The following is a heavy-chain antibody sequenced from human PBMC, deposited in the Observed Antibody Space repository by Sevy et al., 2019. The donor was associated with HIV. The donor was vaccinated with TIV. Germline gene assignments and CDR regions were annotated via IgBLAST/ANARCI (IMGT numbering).Heavy chain of an antibody. J-gene: IGHJ4*02. D-gene: IGHD4-17*01. Sequence: ASVKVSCKASGYTFTGYYMHWVRQAPGQGLEWMGWINPNSGGTNYAQKFQGRVTMTRDTSISTAYMELSRLRSDDTAVYYCARALSLHDYGDAGYIDYWGQGTLVTVSS. CDR1: GYTFTGYY. CDR3: ARALSLHDYGDAGYIDY. V-gene: IGHV1-2*02. CDR2: INPNSGGT.